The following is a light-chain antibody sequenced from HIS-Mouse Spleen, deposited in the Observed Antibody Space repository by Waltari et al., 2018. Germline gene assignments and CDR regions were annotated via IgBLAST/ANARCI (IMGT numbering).Light chain of an antibody. Sequence: EIVLTQSPATLSLSPGERATLSCRASQSVSSYLAWYQQKPGQAPRLLIYDASNRATGIPARFIGSGSGTDFTLTISSLEPEDFAVYYCQQRSNWPIFTFGPGTKVDIK. CDR1: QSVSSY. J-gene: IGKJ3*01. V-gene: IGKV3-11*01. CDR3: QQRSNWPIFT. CDR2: DAS.